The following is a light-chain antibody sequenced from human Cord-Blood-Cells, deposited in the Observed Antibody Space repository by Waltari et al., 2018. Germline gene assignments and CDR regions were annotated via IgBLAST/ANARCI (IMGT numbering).Light chain of an antibody. CDR3: QQYYSTPYS. CDR2: CVS. J-gene: IGKJ2*03. V-gene: IGKV4-1*01. CDR1: QSVLYSSNNKNY. Sequence: DIVMTQSPDSLAVSLGERATINCKSSQSVLYSSNNKNYLAWYQQKPGQPPKLLIYCVSTRESGVPDRFSGSGSGTDFTLTISSLQAEDVAVYYCQQYYSTPYSFGQGTKLEIK.